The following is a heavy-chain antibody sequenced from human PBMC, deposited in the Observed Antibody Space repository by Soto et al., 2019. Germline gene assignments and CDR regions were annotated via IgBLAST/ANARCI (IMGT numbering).Heavy chain of an antibody. J-gene: IGHJ6*03. D-gene: IGHD3-3*01. CDR1: GFTFSSYG. Sequence: DSGGGVVQPGRSLRLSCAASGFTFSSYGMHWVRQAPGKGLEWVAVIWYDGSNKYYADSVKGRFTISRDNSKNTLYLQMNSLRAEDTAVYYCARQDDDFWSGYNYYYYMDVWGKGTTVTVSS. CDR3: ARQDDDFWSGYNYYYYMDV. V-gene: IGHV3-33*01. CDR2: IWYDGSNK.